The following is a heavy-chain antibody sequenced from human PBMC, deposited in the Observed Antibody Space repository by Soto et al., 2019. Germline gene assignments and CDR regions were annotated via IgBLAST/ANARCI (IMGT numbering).Heavy chain of an antibody. D-gene: IGHD3-10*01. CDR1: GYTLTELS. Sequence: EASVKVSCKVSGYTLTELSMHWVRQAPGKGLEWMGGFDPEDGETIYAQKFQGRVTMTEDTSTDTAYMELSSLRSEDTAVYYCATEVSGLWFFDYWGQGTLVTVSS. CDR3: ATEVSGLWFFDY. CDR2: FDPEDGET. J-gene: IGHJ4*02. V-gene: IGHV1-24*01.